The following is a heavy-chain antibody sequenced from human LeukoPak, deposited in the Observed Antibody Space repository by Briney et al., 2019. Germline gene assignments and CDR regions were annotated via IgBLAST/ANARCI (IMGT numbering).Heavy chain of an antibody. CDR2: INHSGSS. CDR3: ARVGDLFGAHRVRGLPPDYYYMDV. J-gene: IGHJ6*03. CDR1: GGSITDYF. Sequence: SETLSLTCALSGGSITDYFYNWVRQPPGKGLEWIGEINHSGSSTYNPSLKSRVIISVDTSKNQFSLKLTSVTAADTAVYYCARVGDLFGAHRVRGLPPDYYYMDVWGKGTTVTVSS. D-gene: IGHD3-10*01. V-gene: IGHV4-34*01.